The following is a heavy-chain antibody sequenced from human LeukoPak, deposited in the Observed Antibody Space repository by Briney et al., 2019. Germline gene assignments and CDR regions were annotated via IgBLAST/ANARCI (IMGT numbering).Heavy chain of an antibody. CDR3: ASSGATAPFDY. CDR1: GFTTSNYW. J-gene: IGHJ4*02. Sequence: GGSLRLSCVGSGFTTSNYWMHWVRQAPGTGLVWVSRIHPDGCITTYADSVKGRFTISRDNAKNSLYLQMNSLGAEDTAVYYCASSGATAPFDYWGQGTLVTVSS. V-gene: IGHV3-74*03. CDR2: IHPDGCIT. D-gene: IGHD1-26*01.